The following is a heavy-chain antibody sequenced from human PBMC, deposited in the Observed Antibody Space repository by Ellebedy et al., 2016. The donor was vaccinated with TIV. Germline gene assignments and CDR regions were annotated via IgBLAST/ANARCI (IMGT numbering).Heavy chain of an antibody. D-gene: IGHD1-7*01. CDR2: INGDASIA. J-gene: IGHJ3*02. CDR1: GFSFSSHW. CDR3: AKGRNYYRFDAFDI. Sequence: PGGSLRLSCEASGFSFSSHWMNWVRQVPGKGLMWVSHINGDASIAAYVDSVKGRFTISRDDAKNTLYLQLTSLRADDTAVYYCAKGRNYYRFDAFDIWGQGTVVTVSS. V-gene: IGHV3-74*01.